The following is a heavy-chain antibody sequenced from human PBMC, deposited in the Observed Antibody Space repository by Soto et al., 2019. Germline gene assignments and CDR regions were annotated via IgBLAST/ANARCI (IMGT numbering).Heavy chain of an antibody. J-gene: IGHJ6*02. CDR2: FSGSGSSV. Sequence: EVELLESGGGLVRPGVSLRLSCAASGFTFSHYVLSWVRQSPERGLEWVSSFSGSGSSVYVADSVRGRFIMSRDLSTNTVSLQMNSLRAEDTAVYYCAKVRASYLSASYFYYGLDVWGQGTTVTVSS. V-gene: IGHV3-23*01. CDR3: AKVRASYLSASYFYYGLDV. CDR1: GFTFSHYV. D-gene: IGHD3-10*01.